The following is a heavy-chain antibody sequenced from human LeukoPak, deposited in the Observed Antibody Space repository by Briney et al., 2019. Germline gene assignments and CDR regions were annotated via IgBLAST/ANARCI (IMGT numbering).Heavy chain of an antibody. Sequence: GGSLRLSCAASGLTFSSYGMHWVRQAPGEGLEWVAFIRYDGSNKYYADSVKGRFTISRDNAKNSLYLQMNSPRAEDTAVYSCARDTYDILTGYYRNGLDVWGQGTTVTVSS. CDR3: ARDTYDILTGYYRNGLDV. D-gene: IGHD3-9*01. J-gene: IGHJ6*02. CDR2: IRYDGSNK. V-gene: IGHV3-30*02. CDR1: GLTFSSYG.